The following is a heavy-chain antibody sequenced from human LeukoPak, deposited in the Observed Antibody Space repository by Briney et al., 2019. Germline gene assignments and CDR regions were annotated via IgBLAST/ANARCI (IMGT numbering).Heavy chain of an antibody. CDR3: AKGHDIPTPGHY. J-gene: IGHJ4*02. CDR2: ISYDGSNK. Sequence: PGGSLRLTCAASGFTFSSYGMHWVHQAPGKGLEWVAVISYDGSNKYYADSVKGRFTISRDNSKNTLYLQMNSLRAEDTAVYYCAKGHDIPTPGHYWGQGTLVTVSS. CDR1: GFTFSSYG. D-gene: IGHD2-15*01. V-gene: IGHV3-30*18.